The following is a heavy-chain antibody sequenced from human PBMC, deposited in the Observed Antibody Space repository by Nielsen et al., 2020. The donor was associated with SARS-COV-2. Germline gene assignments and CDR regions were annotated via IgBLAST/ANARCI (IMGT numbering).Heavy chain of an antibody. CDR2: IVWDDDK. CDR3: ARIFAGTNGLDY. V-gene: IGHV2-70*11. CDR1: GFTPSTSGMC. D-gene: IGHD2-8*01. J-gene: IGHJ4*02. Sequence: SGPTLPQPPQTLTLTCTFTGFTPSTSGMCVSWIRQPPGKALEWLARIVWDDDKYYSTSLKTRLTISKDTSKNQVVLTMTNMDPVDTATYYCARIFAGTNGLDYWGQGTLVTVSS.